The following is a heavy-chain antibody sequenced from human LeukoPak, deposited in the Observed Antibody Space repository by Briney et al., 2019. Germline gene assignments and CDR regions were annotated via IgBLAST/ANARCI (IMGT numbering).Heavy chain of an antibody. J-gene: IGHJ4*02. CDR1: GDSITNTNYY. V-gene: IGHV4-39*07. Sequence: SETLSLTCSVSGDSITNTNYYWGWVRQSPEKNLEWIVSMSFNGNIFYNPSLQSRVTISPDTSKNHFSLNLRSVTAADTAIYYCMRLNTYGLYLDYWGQGRLVTVSS. CDR3: MRLNTYGLYLDY. CDR2: MSFNGNI. D-gene: IGHD3-10*01.